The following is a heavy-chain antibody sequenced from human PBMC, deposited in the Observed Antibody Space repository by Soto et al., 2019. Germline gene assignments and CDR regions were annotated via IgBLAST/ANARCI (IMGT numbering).Heavy chain of an antibody. Sequence: QVQLEESGPGLVKPSETLSLTCTVSGGSISSHYWSWVRQAPGKGLEWIGCIYYRGHTFYTPSLKSRGTISVDTSNNQFSLKLDSVTPADTAVYYCARDGREASGIDVWGQGTAVTVSS. V-gene: IGHV4-59*11. CDR2: IYYRGHT. CDR3: ARDGREASGIDV. CDR1: GGSISSHY. J-gene: IGHJ6*02. D-gene: IGHD1-26*01.